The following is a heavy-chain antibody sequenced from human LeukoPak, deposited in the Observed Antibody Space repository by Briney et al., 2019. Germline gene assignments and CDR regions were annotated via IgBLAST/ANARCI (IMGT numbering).Heavy chain of an antibody. D-gene: IGHD1-26*01. CDR2: ISGGGGST. CDR1: GFTFTSYS. V-gene: IGHV3-23*01. Sequence: GGSLRLSCAASGFTFTSYSMNWVRQAPGKGLEWVSTISGGGGSTYYADSVKGRFTISRDNSKNTLYLQMNSLRAEDTAAYYCAKGGKWDVTPFDYWGQGTLVTVSS. J-gene: IGHJ4*02. CDR3: AKGGKWDVTPFDY.